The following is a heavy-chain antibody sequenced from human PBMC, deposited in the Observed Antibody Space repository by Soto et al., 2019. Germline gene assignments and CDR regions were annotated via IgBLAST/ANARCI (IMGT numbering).Heavy chain of an antibody. CDR3: ARDDGLVVVTGIDY. CDR2: ISAYNGNT. Sequence: ASVKVSCKASGYTFTSYGISWVRQAPGQGLEWMGWISAYNGNTNYAQKLQGRVTMTTDTSTSTVYMELRSLRSDDTAVYYCARDDGLVVVTGIDYWGQGTLVTVSS. V-gene: IGHV1-18*01. CDR1: GYTFTSYG. D-gene: IGHD2-21*02. J-gene: IGHJ4*02.